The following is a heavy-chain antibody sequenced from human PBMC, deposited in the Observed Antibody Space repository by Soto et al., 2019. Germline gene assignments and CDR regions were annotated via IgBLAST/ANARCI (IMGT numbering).Heavy chain of an antibody. Sequence: PGGSLRLSCAASGFTFSSYWMSWVRQAPGKGLEWVANIKQDGSEKYYVDSVKGRFTISRDNAKNSLYLQMNSLRAEDTAMYYCARVDSSSWYNWFDPWGQGTLVTVSS. J-gene: IGHJ5*02. CDR3: ARVDSSSWYNWFDP. CDR2: IKQDGSEK. CDR1: GFTFSSYW. D-gene: IGHD6-13*01. V-gene: IGHV3-7*03.